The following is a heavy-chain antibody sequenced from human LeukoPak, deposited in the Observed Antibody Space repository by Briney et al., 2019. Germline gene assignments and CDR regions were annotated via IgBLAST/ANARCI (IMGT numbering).Heavy chain of an antibody. Sequence: SVKVSCKASGGTFSSYAISWVRQAPGQGLEWMGRIIPILGIANYAQKFQGRVTITADKSTSTAYMELSSLRSEDTAVYYYARDETRDTTLDYWGQGTLVTVSS. CDR1: GGTFSSYA. V-gene: IGHV1-69*04. CDR3: ARDETRDTTLDY. CDR2: IIPILGIA. D-gene: IGHD1-1*01. J-gene: IGHJ4*02.